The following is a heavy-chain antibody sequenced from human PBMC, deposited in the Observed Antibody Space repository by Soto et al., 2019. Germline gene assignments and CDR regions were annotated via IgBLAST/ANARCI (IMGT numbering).Heavy chain of an antibody. CDR2: INSDGSST. V-gene: IGHV3-74*01. CDR1: GFTFSSYW. CDR3: ARDIPTYSSGWYGWFDP. Sequence: PGGSLRLSCAASGFTFSSYWMHWVRQAPGKGLVWDSRINSDGSSTSYADSVKGRFTISRDNAKNMLYLQMNSLRAEDTAVYYCARDIPTYSSGWYGWFDPWGQGTLVTVSS. D-gene: IGHD6-19*01. J-gene: IGHJ5*02.